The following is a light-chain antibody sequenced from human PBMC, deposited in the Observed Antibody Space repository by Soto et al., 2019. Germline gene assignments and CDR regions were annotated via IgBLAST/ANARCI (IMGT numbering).Light chain of an antibody. V-gene: IGKV1-33*01. CDR2: DAS. CDR3: QQYVNLVT. J-gene: IGKJ4*01. Sequence: DIQMTQSPSSLSASVGDRVTITCQASQDISNRLNWYQQKPGKAPKLLINDASNLEAGVPSRFSGSGSGTDFTFTISILQPEEIATYYCQQYVNLVTFGGGTKLEIK. CDR1: QDISNR.